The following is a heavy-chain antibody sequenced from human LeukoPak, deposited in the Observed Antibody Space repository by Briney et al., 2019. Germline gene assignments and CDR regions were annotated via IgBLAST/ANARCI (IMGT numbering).Heavy chain of an antibody. CDR1: GGTFSSFA. Sequence: SSVHVSCKTSGGTFSSFAVSWVRPAPGGGLEWMGRIIPLLGTPNYAHRFQDRVTITPHKATPTVYLSVSSLRSEDTATYYFAREESQYYYDERGYDLAYWGQGTLVTVSS. CDR2: IIPLLGTP. V-gene: IGHV1-69*04. D-gene: IGHD3-22*01. J-gene: IGHJ4*02. CDR3: AREESQYYYDERGYDLAY.